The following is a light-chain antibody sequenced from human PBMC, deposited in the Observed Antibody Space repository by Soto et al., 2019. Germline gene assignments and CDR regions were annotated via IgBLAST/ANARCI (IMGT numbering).Light chain of an antibody. CDR3: QHFHNWPPT. J-gene: IGKJ1*01. Sequence: EIVMTQSPATLSVSPGERATLSCRASQSVNRNFAWYQQKLGQAPRLLIYAASTRATGVPARFSGSGYGTECTLTISSLQSEDSAVYYCQHFHNWPPTFGQGTKVEIK. CDR2: AAS. V-gene: IGKV3-15*01. CDR1: QSVNRN.